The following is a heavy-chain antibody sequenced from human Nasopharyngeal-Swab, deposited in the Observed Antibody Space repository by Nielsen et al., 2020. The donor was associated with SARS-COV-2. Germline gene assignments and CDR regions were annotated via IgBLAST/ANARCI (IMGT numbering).Heavy chain of an antibody. J-gene: IGHJ4*02. Sequence: GESLKISCAASGFTFSGYAMSWVRQAPGKGLEWVSAISGSGGSTYYADSVKGRFTISRDNSKNTLYLQMNSLRAEDTAVYYCAKDVLYYDFWSGYYSTTPPFYWGQGTLVTVSS. CDR1: GFTFSGYA. CDR3: AKDVLYYDFWSGYYSTTPPFY. V-gene: IGHV3-23*01. CDR2: ISGSGGST. D-gene: IGHD3-3*01.